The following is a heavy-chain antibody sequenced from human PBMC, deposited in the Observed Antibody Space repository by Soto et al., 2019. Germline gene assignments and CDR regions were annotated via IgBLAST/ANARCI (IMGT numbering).Heavy chain of an antibody. Sequence: GGSLRLSCAASGFTFSNAWMSWVRQAPGKGLEWVGRIKSKTDGGTTDYAAPVKGRFTISRDDSKNTLYLQMNSLKTEDTAVYYCTTETLYCSSTSCYQVDYWSQGTLVTVSS. D-gene: IGHD2-2*01. J-gene: IGHJ4*02. CDR3: TTETLYCSSTSCYQVDY. CDR1: GFTFSNAW. V-gene: IGHV3-15*01. CDR2: IKSKTDGGTT.